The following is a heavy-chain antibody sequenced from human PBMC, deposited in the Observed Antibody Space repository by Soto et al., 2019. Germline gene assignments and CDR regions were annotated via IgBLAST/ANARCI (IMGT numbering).Heavy chain of an antibody. Sequence: GGSLRLSCAASGFTFSSYAMSWVRQAPGKGLGWVSAISGSGGSTYYADSVKGRFTISRDNSKNTLYLQMNSLRAEDTAVYYCAKAPGGIAVAGTIVIPFDYWGQGTLVTSPQ. CDR1: GFTFSSYA. V-gene: IGHV3-23*01. CDR2: ISGSGGST. D-gene: IGHD6-19*01. J-gene: IGHJ4*02. CDR3: AKAPGGIAVAGTIVIPFDY.